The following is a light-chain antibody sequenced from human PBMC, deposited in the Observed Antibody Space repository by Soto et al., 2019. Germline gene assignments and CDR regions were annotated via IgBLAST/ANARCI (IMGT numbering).Light chain of an antibody. Sequence: EIVLTQSPVTLSLSPGERATLSCRASQSVSSYLVWYQQKPGQAPRLLIYDASNRATGIPARFSGSGSGTDFTLTISSLEPEXXAXXXXXXXXNWQITFGGGTKVEIK. V-gene: IGKV3-11*01. CDR2: DAS. CDR3: XXXXNWQIT. J-gene: IGKJ4*01. CDR1: QSVSSY.